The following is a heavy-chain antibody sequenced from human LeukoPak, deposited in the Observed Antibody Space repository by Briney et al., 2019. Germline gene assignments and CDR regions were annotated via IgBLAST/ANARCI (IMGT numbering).Heavy chain of an antibody. J-gene: IGHJ4*02. CDR1: GYSFTSYW. CDR2: IDPSYSYT. V-gene: IGHV5-10-1*01. CDR3: ARRESSSSWYDDY. D-gene: IGHD6-13*01. Sequence: GESLKISCKGSGYSFTSYWISWVRQMPGKGLEWMGRIDPSYSYTNYSPSFQGHVTISADKSISTAYPQWSSLKASDTAMYYCARRESSSSWYDDYWGQGTLVTVSS.